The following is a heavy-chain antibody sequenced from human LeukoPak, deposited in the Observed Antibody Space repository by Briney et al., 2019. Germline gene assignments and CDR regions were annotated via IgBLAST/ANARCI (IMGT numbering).Heavy chain of an antibody. D-gene: IGHD3-10*02. Sequence: GGSLRLSCAASGFTFRRFWMSWVRQAPGKGLEWVANIKKDGSEESYVDSVKGRFTISRDNAKNSLYLQMNSLRAEDTAVYYCAELGITMIGGVWGKGTTVTISS. CDR2: IKKDGSEE. J-gene: IGHJ6*04. CDR1: GFTFRRFW. CDR3: AELGITMIGGV. V-gene: IGHV3-7*01.